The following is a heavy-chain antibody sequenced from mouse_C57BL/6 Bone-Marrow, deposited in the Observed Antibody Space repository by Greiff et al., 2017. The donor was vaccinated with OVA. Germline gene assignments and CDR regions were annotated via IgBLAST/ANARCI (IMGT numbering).Heavy chain of an antibody. J-gene: IGHJ4*01. V-gene: IGHV2-2*01. Sequence: QVQLKQSGPGLVQPSQSLSITCTVSGFSLTSYGVHWVRQSPGKGLEWLGVIWSGGSTDYNAAFLSRLSISKDNSKSQVFFKMNSLQADDTAIYYCASYYYGSSCDYAMDYWGQGTSVTVSS. CDR1: GFSLTSYG. CDR3: ASYYYGSSCDYAMDY. D-gene: IGHD1-1*01. CDR2: IWSGGST.